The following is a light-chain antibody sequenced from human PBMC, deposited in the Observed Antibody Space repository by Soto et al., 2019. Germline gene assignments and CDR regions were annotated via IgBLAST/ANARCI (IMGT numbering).Light chain of an antibody. CDR1: SSDVGGYDY. V-gene: IGLV2-14*01. Sequence: ALTQPASVSGSPGQSITISCTGTSSDVGGYDYVSWYQQHPGKAPKFMIYDVSNRPSGVSNRFSGSKSGNTASLTISGLQAEDEADYYCSSYTTSNTRQIVFGTGTKVTVL. CDR3: SSYTTSNTRQIV. J-gene: IGLJ1*01. CDR2: DVS.